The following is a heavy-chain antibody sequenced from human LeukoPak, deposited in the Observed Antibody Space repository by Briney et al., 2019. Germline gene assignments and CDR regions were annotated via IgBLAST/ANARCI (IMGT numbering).Heavy chain of an antibody. J-gene: IGHJ3*02. CDR3: ARETPTIKGDAFDI. D-gene: IGHD5-12*01. CDR1: GFTLSNYE. CDR2: IDSSGGSK. Sequence: PGGFLRLSCAASGFTLSNYEINWVRQAPGKGLEWLSYIDSSGGSKFYADSVTGRFTVSRDNAKNSLYLQLNSLRVEDTALYYCARETPTIKGDAFDIWGQGTMVTVSS. V-gene: IGHV3-48*03.